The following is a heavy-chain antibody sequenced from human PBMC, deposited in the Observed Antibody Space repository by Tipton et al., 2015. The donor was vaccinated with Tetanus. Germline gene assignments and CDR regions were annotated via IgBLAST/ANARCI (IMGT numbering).Heavy chain of an antibody. CDR2: VYYSGTT. D-gene: IGHD6-19*01. J-gene: IGHJ5*02. Sequence: TLSLACTVSGGSISSPSYYWGWIRQPPGKGLEWIGSVYYSGTTYYNPSLRNRLTVSRDTSKNQFSLNLKSVTAADTAIYFCASLPKHWLASRGAPWGQGTLVTVSS. CDR3: ASLPKHWLASRGAP. V-gene: IGHV4-39*01. CDR1: GGSISSPSYY.